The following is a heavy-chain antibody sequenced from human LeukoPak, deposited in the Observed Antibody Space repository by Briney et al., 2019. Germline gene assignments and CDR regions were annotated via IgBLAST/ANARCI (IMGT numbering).Heavy chain of an antibody. D-gene: IGHD3-10*01. CDR1: GFTFSSYA. CDR3: AKEKSTLVSLGDWLDP. J-gene: IGHJ5*02. CDR2: ISGSGGNT. Sequence: GGSLRLSCAASGFTFSSYAMSWVRQAPGKGLEWVSAISGSGGNTYYADSVMGRFTIPRDNSKNTLYLQMNSLRAEDTALYYCAKEKSTLVSLGDWLDPWCQGTLVTVSS. V-gene: IGHV3-23*01.